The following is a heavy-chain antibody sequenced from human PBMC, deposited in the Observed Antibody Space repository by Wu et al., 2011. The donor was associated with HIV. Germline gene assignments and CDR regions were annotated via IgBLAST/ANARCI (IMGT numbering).Heavy chain of an antibody. D-gene: IGHD6-6*01. J-gene: IGHJ6*03. CDR2: ISAYNGDT. Sequence: QVQLVQSGAEVKKPGASVKVSCRASGYTFKSYAIHWVRQAPGQGLEWMGWISAYNGDTNYAQKLQDRVTMTTDTSTSTAYMELRSLRSDDTAVYYCARDGSSAQLDLYYNHMDVWGKGTTVTVSS. CDR1: GYTFKSYA. CDR3: ARDGSSAQLDLYYNHMDV. V-gene: IGHV1-18*01.